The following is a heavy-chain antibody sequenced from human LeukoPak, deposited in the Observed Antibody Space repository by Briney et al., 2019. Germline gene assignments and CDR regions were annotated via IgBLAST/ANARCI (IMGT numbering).Heavy chain of an antibody. J-gene: IGHJ4*02. CDR3: GRHLWAINTFYFDY. Sequence: SGTLSLTCAVSGGSISSNNWWSWIRQPPGKGLEWIGSIYYSGSTHYNPSLKSRVTISVDTSKNQFSLKLSSVTAADTAVYYCGRHLWAINTFYFDYWGQGTLVTVSS. CDR1: GGSISSNNW. V-gene: IGHV4-39*01. CDR2: IYYSGST. D-gene: IGHD2-21*01.